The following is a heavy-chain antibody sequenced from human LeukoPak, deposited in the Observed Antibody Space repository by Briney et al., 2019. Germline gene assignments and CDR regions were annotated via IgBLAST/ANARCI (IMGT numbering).Heavy chain of an antibody. CDR2: TVSEIDGGTT. Sequence: GGSLRLSCAASGFTFNYAWMSWVRQVPGKGLEGVGQTVSEIDGGTTDYAAPVKGRFTISRDDSKNTLYLQMNSLKTEDTAVYYCVTDLVIKGYFDYWGQGALVTVSS. CDR1: GFTFNYAW. D-gene: IGHD2-21*01. J-gene: IGHJ4*02. V-gene: IGHV3-15*04. CDR3: VTDLVIKGYFDY.